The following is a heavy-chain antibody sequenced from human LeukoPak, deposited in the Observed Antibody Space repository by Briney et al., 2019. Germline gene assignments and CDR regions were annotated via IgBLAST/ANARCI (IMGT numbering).Heavy chain of an antibody. J-gene: IGHJ4*02. CDR2: ISGSGGST. V-gene: IGHV3-23*01. CDR1: GFTFSSYA. Sequence: GGSLRLSCAASGFTFSSYATSWVRQAPGKGLEWVSAISGSGGSTYYADSVKGRFTISRDYSKNTLYLQMNSLRAEDTAVYYCAKVEAARPGGHLVGWGQGTLVTVSS. CDR3: AKVEAARPGGHLVG. D-gene: IGHD6-6*01.